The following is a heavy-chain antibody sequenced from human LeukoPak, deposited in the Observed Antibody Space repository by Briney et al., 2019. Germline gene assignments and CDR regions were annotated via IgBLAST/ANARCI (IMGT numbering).Heavy chain of an antibody. CDR2: IIPILGIA. Sequence: GASVKVSCKASGGTFSSYAISWVRQAPGQGLEWMGRIIPILGIANYAQKFQGRVTITADKSTSTAYMELRSLRSDDTAVYYCARGGYLNPLDYWGQGTLVTVSS. CDR3: ARGGYLNPLDY. CDR1: GGTFSSYA. D-gene: IGHD2-15*01. J-gene: IGHJ4*02. V-gene: IGHV1-69*04.